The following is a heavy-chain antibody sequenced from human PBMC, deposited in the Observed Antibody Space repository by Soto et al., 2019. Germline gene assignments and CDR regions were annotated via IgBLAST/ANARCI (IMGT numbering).Heavy chain of an antibody. D-gene: IGHD2-21*01. CDR1: VFTFTSYS. CDR2: IRGTT. V-gene: IGHV3-48*01. CDR3: ARDDSFAFDI. Sequence: GGSLRLSGAASVFTFTSYSMNWVRQAPGKGLEWVSYIRGTTHYADSVKGRFTISRDNARSSLYLQMNSLRADDTAVYYCARDDSFAFDIWGQGTMVT. J-gene: IGHJ3*02.